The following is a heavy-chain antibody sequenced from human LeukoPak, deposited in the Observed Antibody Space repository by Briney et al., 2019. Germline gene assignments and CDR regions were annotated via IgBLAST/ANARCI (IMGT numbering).Heavy chain of an antibody. Sequence: SQTLSLTCTVSGGSISSGDYYWNWIRQHPGKGLEWIGYIYTSGSTYYNPSLKSRVTISIDTSRNQFSLNLSSVTAADTAVYYCARDGIHYSSGFDPWGQGILVTVSS. D-gene: IGHD3-10*01. CDR3: ARDGIHYSSGFDP. V-gene: IGHV4-30-4*08. CDR2: IYTSGST. CDR1: GGSISSGDYY. J-gene: IGHJ5*02.